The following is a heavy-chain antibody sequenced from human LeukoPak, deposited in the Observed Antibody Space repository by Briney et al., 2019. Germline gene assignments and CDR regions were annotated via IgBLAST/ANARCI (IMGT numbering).Heavy chain of an antibody. J-gene: IGHJ4*02. CDR3: ARDSNDYVWGSYRLYFDY. Sequence: SETLSLTCTVSGGSISSYYWSWIRQPPGKGLEWIGYIYYSGSTNYNPSLKSRVTISVDTSKNQFSLKLSSVTAADTAVYYCARDSNDYVWGSYRLYFDYWGQGTLVTVSS. V-gene: IGHV4-59*12. CDR1: GGSISSYY. CDR2: IYYSGST. D-gene: IGHD3-16*02.